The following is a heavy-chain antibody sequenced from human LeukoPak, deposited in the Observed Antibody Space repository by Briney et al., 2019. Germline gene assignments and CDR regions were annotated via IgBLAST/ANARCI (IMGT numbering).Heavy chain of an antibody. Sequence: ASVKVSCKASGYTFTSYYMHWVRQAPGQGLEWMGFINPSGGSTRYAQNFQGRVTMTRDMSTSTVYMELNSLRIEDTAVYYCARDGKRNYYDRSGYYFDYWGQGTLVTVSS. CDR3: ARDGKRNYYDRSGYYFDY. D-gene: IGHD3-22*01. CDR2: INPSGGST. V-gene: IGHV1-46*01. J-gene: IGHJ4*02. CDR1: GYTFTSYY.